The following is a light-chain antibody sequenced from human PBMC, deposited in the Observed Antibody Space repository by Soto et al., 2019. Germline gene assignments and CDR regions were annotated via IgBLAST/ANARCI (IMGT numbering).Light chain of an antibody. J-gene: IGLJ1*01. CDR3: CSYAGSYTWV. CDR2: DVS. CDR1: SSDVGGYNF. Sequence: QSALTQPRSVSVAPGQSVTSSCTGTSSDVGGYNFVSWYQQHPGKAPKLMIYDVSKRPSGVPDRFSGSKSGNPSSLNISGLQAEGEADYCCCSYAGSYTWVFGTGTKVTVL. V-gene: IGLV2-11*01.